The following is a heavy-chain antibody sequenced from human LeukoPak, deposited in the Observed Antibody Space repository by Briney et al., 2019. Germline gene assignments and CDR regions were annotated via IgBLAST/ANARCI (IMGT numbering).Heavy chain of an antibody. V-gene: IGHV3-73*01. J-gene: IGHJ4*02. CDR2: IGRQGDSDAT. CDR1: GLTFSGSG. D-gene: IGHD3-9*01. CDR3: AGDYNFLTGLNY. Sequence: GGSLRFSCAASGLTFSGSGIHWVRQASGKGLEWLGRIGRQGDSDATRYAASLKGKFTISRVDSRNTAYLQMNSLKTEDTAVYYCAGDYNFLTGLNYWGQGTLVTVSS.